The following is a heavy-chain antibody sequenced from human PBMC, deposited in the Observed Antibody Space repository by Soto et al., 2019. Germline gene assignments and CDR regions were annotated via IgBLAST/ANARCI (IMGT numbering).Heavy chain of an antibody. CDR2: INSDGSST. CDR1: GFTFSSYW. V-gene: IGHV3-74*01. Sequence: EVQLVESGGGLVQPGGSLRLSCAASGFTFSSYWMHWVRQAPGKGLVWVSRINSDGSSTSYADSVKGRFTISRDNAKNTLYLQMNSLRAEDTTVYYCAAGHSSGYSLPFDYWGQGTLVTVSS. J-gene: IGHJ4*02. D-gene: IGHD3-22*01. CDR3: AAGHSSGYSLPFDY.